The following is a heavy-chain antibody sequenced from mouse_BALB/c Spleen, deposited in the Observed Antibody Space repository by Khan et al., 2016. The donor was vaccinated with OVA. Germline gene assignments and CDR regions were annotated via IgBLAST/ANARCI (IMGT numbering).Heavy chain of an antibody. CDR2: ISTYYGDA. CDR1: GYSFTDYT. CDR3: ARAFITTASRYAMDY. V-gene: IGHV1S137*01. D-gene: IGHD1-2*01. J-gene: IGHJ4*01. Sequence: QVQLKQSGAELVRPGVSVKISCKGSGYSFTDYTIHWVKQSHAKSLEWIGVISTYYGDAKYNQKFKDKATMTVDKSSNTAYMELASLTSDASAIYYCARAFITTASRYAMDYWGQGTSVTISS.